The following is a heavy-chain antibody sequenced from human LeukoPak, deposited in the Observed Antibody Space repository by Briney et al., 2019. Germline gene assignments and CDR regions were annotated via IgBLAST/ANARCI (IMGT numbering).Heavy chain of an antibody. CDR2: IKSKTDGGTT. Sequence: GGSLRLSCAASGFTFSNAWMSWVRQAPGKGLEWVGRIKSKTDGGTTDYAAPVKGRFTVSRDDSKNTLYLQMNSLKTEDTAVYHCSHYYDSSGYTLEYFQHWGQGTLVTVSS. CDR1: GFTFSNAW. D-gene: IGHD3-22*01. J-gene: IGHJ1*01. CDR3: SHYYDSSGYTLEYFQH. V-gene: IGHV3-15*01.